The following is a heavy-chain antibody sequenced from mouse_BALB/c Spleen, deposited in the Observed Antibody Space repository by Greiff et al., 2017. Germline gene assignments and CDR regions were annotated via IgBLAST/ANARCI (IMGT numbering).Heavy chain of an antibody. Sequence: VQLVESGAELVRPGSSVKISCKASGYAFSSYWMNWVKQRPGQGLEWIGQIYPGDGDTNYNGKFKGKATLTADKSSSTAYMQLSSLTSEDSAVYFCARGGSAWFAYWGQGTLVTVSA. J-gene: IGHJ3*01. V-gene: IGHV1-80*01. CDR2: IYPGDGDT. CDR1: GYAFSSYW. CDR3: ARGGSAWFAY.